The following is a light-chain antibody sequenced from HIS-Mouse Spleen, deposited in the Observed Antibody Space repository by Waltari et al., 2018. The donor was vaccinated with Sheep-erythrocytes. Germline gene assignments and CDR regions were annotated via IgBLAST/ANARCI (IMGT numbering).Light chain of an antibody. CDR3: QAWDSSTAV. J-gene: IGLJ2*01. CDR2: QVS. Sequence: SYELTQPPSVSVSPGQTASITCSGDKLGDKYACWYQQKPGQSPVLVIYQVSKRPSGIPERFYGYNSGNTATLTISGTQAMDEADYYCQAWDSSTAVFGGGTKLTVL. V-gene: IGLV3-1*01. CDR1: KLGDKY.